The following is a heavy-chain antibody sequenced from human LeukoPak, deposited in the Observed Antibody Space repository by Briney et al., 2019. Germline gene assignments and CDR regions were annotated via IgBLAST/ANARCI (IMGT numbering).Heavy chain of an antibody. J-gene: IGHJ4*02. V-gene: IGHV5-51*01. CDR3: ARQNDFRLDY. D-gene: IGHD3-3*01. CDR2: IYPGDSDT. Sequence: GDSLKISRKGSGYTFSSYWIGWVRQMPGKGLEWMGIIYPGDSDTRYSPSLQGQVTISVDTSIGTAYLQWSSLKASDTAIYYCARQNDFRLDYWGQGTLVTVSS. CDR1: GYTFSSYW.